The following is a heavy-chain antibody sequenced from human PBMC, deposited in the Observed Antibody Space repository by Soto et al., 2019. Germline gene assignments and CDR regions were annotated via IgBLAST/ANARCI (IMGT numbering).Heavy chain of an antibody. CDR2: IFTDNGDT. V-gene: IGHV1-3*04. CDR3: AKQGRDGAFDI. J-gene: IGHJ3*02. CDR1: VYTFTANA. Sequence: ASVKVSCKASVYTFTANAIHCVRQVPGQRFEWMGWIFTDNGDTVYSQNFQGRFTISRDNSKNTLYLQMNSLRAEDTAVYYCAKQGRDGAFDIWGQGTMVTVSS.